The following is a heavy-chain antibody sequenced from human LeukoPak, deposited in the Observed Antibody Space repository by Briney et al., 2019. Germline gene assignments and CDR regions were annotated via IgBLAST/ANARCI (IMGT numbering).Heavy chain of an antibody. V-gene: IGHV4-4*07. D-gene: IGHD1-26*01. J-gene: IGHJ1*01. CDR2: IYTSGST. CDR1: GGSISSYY. CDR3: ARFSGSYYLGYFQH. Sequence: SETLSLTCTVSGGSISSYYWSWIRQPAGKGLEWIGRIYTSGSTNCNPSLKSRVTMSVDTSKNQFSLKLSSVTAADTAVYYCARFSGSYYLGYFQHWGQGTLVTVSS.